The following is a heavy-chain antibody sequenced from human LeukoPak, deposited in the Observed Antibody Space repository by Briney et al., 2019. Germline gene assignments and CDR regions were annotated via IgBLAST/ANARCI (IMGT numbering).Heavy chain of an antibody. CDR1: GFTFSSYW. CDR2: IKQDGSEK. J-gene: IGHJ4*02. CDR3: ARDFGPIYGSGSYPGDY. V-gene: IGHV3-7*01. Sequence: GGSLRLSCAASGFTFSSYWMSWVRQAPGKGLEWVANIKQDGSEKYYVDSVKGRFTISRDNAKNSLYLQMNSLRAEDTAVYYCARDFGPIYGSGSYPGDYWGQGTLVTVSS. D-gene: IGHD3-10*01.